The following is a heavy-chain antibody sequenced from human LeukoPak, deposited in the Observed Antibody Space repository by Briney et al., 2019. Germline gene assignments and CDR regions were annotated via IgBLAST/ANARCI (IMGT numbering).Heavy chain of an antibody. D-gene: IGHD1-26*01. J-gene: IGHJ5*02. CDR1: GYTFTSYD. CDR3: ARSSGSYYGDWFDP. CDR2: INPNSGGT. Sequence: ASVKVSCKASGYTFTSYDINWVRQAPGQGLEWMGWINPNSGGTNYAQKFQGWVTMTRDTSISTAYMELSRLRSDDTAVYYCARSSGSYYGDWFDPWGQGTLVTVSS. V-gene: IGHV1-2*04.